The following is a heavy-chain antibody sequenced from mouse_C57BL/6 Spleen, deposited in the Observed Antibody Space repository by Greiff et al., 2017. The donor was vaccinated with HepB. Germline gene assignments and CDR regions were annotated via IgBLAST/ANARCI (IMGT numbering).Heavy chain of an antibody. J-gene: IGHJ2*01. CDR1: GYTFTGYW. Sequence: QVQLQQSGAELMKPGASVKLSCKATGYTFTGYWIEWVKQRPGHGLEWIGEILPGSGSTNYNEKFKGKATFTADTSSNTVYMQLSSLTTEDSAIYYCARYSPKITTVVGNYFDYWGQGTTLTVSS. CDR3: ARYSPKITTVVGNYFDY. D-gene: IGHD1-1*01. CDR2: ILPGSGST. V-gene: IGHV1-9*01.